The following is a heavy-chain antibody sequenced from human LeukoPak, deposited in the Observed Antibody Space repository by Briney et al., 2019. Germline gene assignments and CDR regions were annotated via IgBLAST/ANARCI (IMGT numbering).Heavy chain of an antibody. CDR1: GFTFSDYY. CDR2: ISSSGSTI. V-gene: IGHV3-11*01. J-gene: IGHJ4*02. CDR3: ARHLSGITGYTYGRGIDY. D-gene: IGHD5-18*01. Sequence: GGSLRLSCAASGFTFSDYYMSWIRQAPGKGLEWVSYISSSGSTIYYADSVKGRFTISRDNAQNSLYLQMNSLRAEDTAVYYCARHLSGITGYTYGRGIDYWGQGTLVTVSS.